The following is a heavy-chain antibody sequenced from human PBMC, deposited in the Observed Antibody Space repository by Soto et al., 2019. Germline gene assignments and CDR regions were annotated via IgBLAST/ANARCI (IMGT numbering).Heavy chain of an antibody. CDR2: IDWDDDK. Sequence: SGPTLVNPTQTLTLTCTFSGFSLSTSGMCVSWIRQPPGKALEWLARIDWDDDKYYSTSLKTRLTISKDTSKNQVVLTMTNMVYVDTATKDCPPNTGRASDYWGQGTLVTVSS. V-gene: IGHV2-70*11. CDR1: GFSLSTSGMC. J-gene: IGHJ4*02. D-gene: IGHD1-26*01. CDR3: PPNTGRASDY.